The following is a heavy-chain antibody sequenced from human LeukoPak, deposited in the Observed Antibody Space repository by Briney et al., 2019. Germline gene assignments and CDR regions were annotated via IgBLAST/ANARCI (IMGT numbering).Heavy chain of an antibody. Sequence: GGSLRLTCAASGFSFGSYAMTWVRQAPGKGLEWVSGLSEGGNTYYADSVRGRFTISRDNSKNTLYLEMSSLRVGDTAVYYCAKGDILSGYTIDYWGQGTLVTVSS. D-gene: IGHD3-9*01. CDR1: GFSFGSYA. CDR3: AKGDILSGYTIDY. CDR2: LSEGGNT. V-gene: IGHV3-23*01. J-gene: IGHJ4*02.